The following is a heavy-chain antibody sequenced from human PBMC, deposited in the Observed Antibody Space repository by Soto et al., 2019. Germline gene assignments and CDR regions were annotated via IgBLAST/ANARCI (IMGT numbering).Heavy chain of an antibody. V-gene: IGHV3-30-3*01. D-gene: IGHD6-13*01. Sequence: GGSLRLSCATSGFTFSSYAMHWVRQAPGKGLEWVAVISYDGSTKYSADSVKGRFTISRHNSKNTLYLQVNNLRAEDTAVYYCARVLEAGIRQYYYGMDVWGQGTTVTVSS. J-gene: IGHJ6*02. CDR1: GFTFSSYA. CDR2: ISYDGSTK. CDR3: ARVLEAGIRQYYYGMDV.